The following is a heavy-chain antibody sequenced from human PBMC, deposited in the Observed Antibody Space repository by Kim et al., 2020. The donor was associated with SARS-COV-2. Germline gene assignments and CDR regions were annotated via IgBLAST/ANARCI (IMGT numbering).Heavy chain of an antibody. Sequence: SVKVSCKASGGTFSSYAISWVRQAPGQGLEWMGRIIPILGIANYAQKFQGRVTITADKSTSTAYMELSSLRSEDTAVYYCARDLEYSSGWYFDYWGQGTLVTVSS. V-gene: IGHV1-69*04. J-gene: IGHJ4*02. CDR3: ARDLEYSSGWYFDY. CDR1: GGTFSSYA. CDR2: IIPILGIA. D-gene: IGHD6-19*01.